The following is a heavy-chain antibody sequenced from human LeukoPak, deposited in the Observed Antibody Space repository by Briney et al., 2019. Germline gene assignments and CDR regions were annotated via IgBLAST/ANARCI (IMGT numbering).Heavy chain of an antibody. Sequence: ASVKVSCKASGYTFTSYGISWVRQAPGQGLEWMGWISAYNGNTNYAQKLQGRVTMTTDTSTSTAYMELRSLRSDDTAVYYCARVNYDDSSGYYGHYYYYYYMDVWGKGTAVTVSS. V-gene: IGHV1-18*01. CDR3: ARVNYDDSSGYYGHYYYYYYMDV. J-gene: IGHJ6*03. D-gene: IGHD3-22*01. CDR1: GYTFTSYG. CDR2: ISAYNGNT.